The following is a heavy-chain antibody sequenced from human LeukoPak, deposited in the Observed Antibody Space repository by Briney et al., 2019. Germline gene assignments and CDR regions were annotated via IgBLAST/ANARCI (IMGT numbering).Heavy chain of an antibody. V-gene: IGHV4-4*07. CDR1: GGSISSYY. Sequence: PSETLSPTCTVSGGSISSYYWSWIRQPAGKGPEWIGRISTSGSTNYNPSLKSRVTMSVDTSKNQFSLKLISVTAADTAVYYCARDPTYYYYMDVWGKGTTVTVSS. J-gene: IGHJ6*03. CDR3: ARDPTYYYYMDV. CDR2: ISTSGST.